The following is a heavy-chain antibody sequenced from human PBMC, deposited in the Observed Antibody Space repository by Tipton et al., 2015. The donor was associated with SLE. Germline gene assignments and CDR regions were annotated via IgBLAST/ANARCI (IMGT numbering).Heavy chain of an antibody. CDR1: GGSFSGYY. V-gene: IGHV4-34*01. CDR2: INHSGST. Sequence: TLSLICAVYGGSFSGYYWSWIRQPPGKGLEWIGEINHSGSTNYNPSLKSRVTISVDTSKNQFSLKLSSVTAADTAVYYCARGDLYWYFDLWGRGTLVTVSS. J-gene: IGHJ2*01. CDR3: ARGDLYWYFDL.